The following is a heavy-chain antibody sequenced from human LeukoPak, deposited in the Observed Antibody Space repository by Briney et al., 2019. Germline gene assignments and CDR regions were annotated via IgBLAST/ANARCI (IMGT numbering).Heavy chain of an antibody. CDR2: ISSSGTGT. V-gene: IGHV3-23*01. J-gene: IGHJ4*02. D-gene: IGHD3-16*02. CDR3: AKSTGLSRDYFDY. CDR1: GFTFSSYA. Sequence: GGSLRLSCAASGFTFSSYAMRWVXQAXGKGLEWVLCISSSGTGTYYAESVKGRFTISRDNSKNTLYLQMNSLRAEDTAVYYCAKSTGLSRDYFDYWGQGTLVTVSS.